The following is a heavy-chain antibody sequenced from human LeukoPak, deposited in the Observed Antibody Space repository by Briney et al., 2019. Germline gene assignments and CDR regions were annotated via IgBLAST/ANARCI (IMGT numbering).Heavy chain of an antibody. D-gene: IGHD7-27*01. V-gene: IGHV3-23*01. CDR2: LSGSGATT. Sequence: PGGSLRLSCAASGFTVSSNYMSWVRQAPGKGLEWVSGLSGSGATTYYADSVKGRFSVSRDNSKNTLYLQMNSLRAEDTAVYYCAKRITGGGSFDYWGQGTLVTVSS. CDR1: GFTVSSNY. CDR3: AKRITGGGSFDY. J-gene: IGHJ4*02.